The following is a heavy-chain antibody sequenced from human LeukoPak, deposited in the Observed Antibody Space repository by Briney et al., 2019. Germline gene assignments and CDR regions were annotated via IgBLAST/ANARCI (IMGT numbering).Heavy chain of an antibody. CDR2: INHSGST. CDR3: ASLDSSSGG. Sequence: SETLSLTCAVYGGSFSGYYWSWIRQPPGKGLEWIGEINHSGSTNYNPSLKSRVTISVDTSKNQFSPKLSSATAADTAVYYCASLDSSSGGWGQGTLVTVSS. J-gene: IGHJ4*02. V-gene: IGHV4-34*01. D-gene: IGHD6-13*01. CDR1: GGSFSGYY.